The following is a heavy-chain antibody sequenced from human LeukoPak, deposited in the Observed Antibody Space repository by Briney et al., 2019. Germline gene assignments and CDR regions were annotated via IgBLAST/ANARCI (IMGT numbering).Heavy chain of an antibody. CDR1: GGSISSYY. J-gene: IGHJ4*02. CDR3: ARVSDWGEGDYFDY. V-gene: IGHV4-59*01. D-gene: IGHD3-16*01. Sequence: SETLSLTCTVSGGSISSYYWSWIRQPPGKGLEWIGYIYYSGSTNYNPSLKSRVTISVDTSKNQFSLKLSSVTAADTAVYYCARVSDWGEGDYFDYWGRGTLVTVSS. CDR2: IYYSGST.